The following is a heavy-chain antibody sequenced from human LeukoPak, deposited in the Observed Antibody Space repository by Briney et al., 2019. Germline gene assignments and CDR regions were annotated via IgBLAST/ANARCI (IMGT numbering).Heavy chain of an antibody. CDR3: ARGDQYGTFYS. V-gene: IGHV1-2*02. J-gene: IGHJ4*02. CDR2: INPNSGGT. CDR1: GYTFTGYY. D-gene: IGHD1-26*01. Sequence: ASVKVSCKASGYTFTGYYMHWVRQAPGQGLEWMGWINPNSGGTNYAQKFQGRVTMTRDTSVSTAYMELNRLTSDDTAVYFCARGDQYGTFYSWGQGTLVTVSS.